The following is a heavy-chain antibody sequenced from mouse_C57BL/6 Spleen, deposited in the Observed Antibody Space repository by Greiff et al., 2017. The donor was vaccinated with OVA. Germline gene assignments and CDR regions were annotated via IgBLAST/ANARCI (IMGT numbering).Heavy chain of an antibody. CDR1: GYTFTDYY. CDR3: ARSDLLWLRRGYFDY. V-gene: IGHV1-19*01. J-gene: IGHJ2*01. Sequence: EVQLQQSGPVLVKPGASVKMSCKASGYTFTDYYMNWVKQSHGKSLEWIGVINPYNGGTSYNQKFKGKATLTVDKSSSTAYMELNSLTSEDSAVYYCARSDLLWLRRGYFDYWGQGTTLTVSS. D-gene: IGHD2-2*01. CDR2: INPYNGGT.